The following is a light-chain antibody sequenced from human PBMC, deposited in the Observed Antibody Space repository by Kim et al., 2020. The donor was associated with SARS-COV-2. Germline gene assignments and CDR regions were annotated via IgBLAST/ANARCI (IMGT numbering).Light chain of an antibody. J-gene: IGLJ2*01. CDR3: QSYDSSNVV. V-gene: IGLV6-57*04. CDR2: EDN. Sequence: FMLTHPHSVSESPGKTVTISCTRSSGSIASNYVQWYQQRPGSAPTTVIYEDNQRPSGVPDRFSGSIDSSSNSASLTISGLKTEDEADYYCQSYDSSNVVFGGGTQLTVL. CDR1: SGSIASNY.